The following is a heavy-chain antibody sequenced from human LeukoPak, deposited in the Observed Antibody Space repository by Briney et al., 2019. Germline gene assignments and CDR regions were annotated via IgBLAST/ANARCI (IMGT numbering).Heavy chain of an antibody. CDR3: ARGIVRGGLTFDP. CDR1: GGSISSYY. Sequence: SETLSLTCTVSGGSISSYYWSWIRQPPGKGLEWIGYMHYSGSTNYNPSLKSRVTISVDTSKNQFSLKLSSVTAADTAVYYCARGIVRGGLTFDPWGQGILVTVSS. CDR2: MHYSGST. J-gene: IGHJ5*02. D-gene: IGHD3-10*02. V-gene: IGHV4-59*01.